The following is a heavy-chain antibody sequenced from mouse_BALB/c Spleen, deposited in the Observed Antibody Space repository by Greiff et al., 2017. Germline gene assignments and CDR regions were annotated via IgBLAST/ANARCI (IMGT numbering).Heavy chain of an antibody. V-gene: IGHV1-63*02. J-gene: IGHJ2*01. Sequence: VKLMESGAELVRPGTSVKMSCKAAGYTFTNYWIGWVKQRPGHGLEWIGDIYPGGGYTNYNEKFKGKATLTADTSSSTAYMQLSSLTSEDSAIYYCARRGYGNYYFDYWGQGTTLTVSS. CDR1: GYTFTNYW. CDR2: IYPGGGYT. CDR3: ARRGYGNYYFDY. D-gene: IGHD2-10*02.